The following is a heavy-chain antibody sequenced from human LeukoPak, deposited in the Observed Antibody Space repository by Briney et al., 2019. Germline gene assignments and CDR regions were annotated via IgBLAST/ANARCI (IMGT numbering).Heavy chain of an antibody. J-gene: IGHJ3*02. Sequence: GGSLRLSCAASGLTFSNYVMNWVRQAPGKGLEWVAVIWYDGSNKYYADSVKGRFTISRDNSKNTLYLQMNSLRAEDTAVYYCARARRGATDAFDIWGQGTMVTVSS. V-gene: IGHV3-33*08. D-gene: IGHD1-26*01. CDR2: IWYDGSNK. CDR3: ARARRGATDAFDI. CDR1: GLTFSNYV.